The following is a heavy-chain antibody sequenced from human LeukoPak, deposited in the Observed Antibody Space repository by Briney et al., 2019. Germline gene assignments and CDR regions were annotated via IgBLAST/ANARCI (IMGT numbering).Heavy chain of an antibody. D-gene: IGHD2-15*01. CDR1: GFTLSSYA. CDR3: AKGAGGDIVVLNWFDP. Sequence: GRSLRLSCAASGFTLSSYAMNWVRQAPGKGMEWVSGTSGRGSAYYADSVKGRFSISRDNSKTTLYLQMNSLRAEDTAVYYCAKGAGGDIVVLNWFDPWGQGTLVTVSS. V-gene: IGHV3-23*01. J-gene: IGHJ5*02. CDR2: TSGRGSA.